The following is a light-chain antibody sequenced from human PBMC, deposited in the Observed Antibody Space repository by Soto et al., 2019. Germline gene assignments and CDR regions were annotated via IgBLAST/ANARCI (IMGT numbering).Light chain of an antibody. CDR1: SSNIGTNA. V-gene: IGLV1-44*01. J-gene: IGLJ2*01. CDR3: AAWDDSLSGYVV. Sequence: QSVLTQPPSTSGTPGQRVTISCSGSSSNIGTNAVNWYQQVPGTAPKLLINSDNQRPSGVPDRFSGSKSGTSASLAISGLQSEDEADYYCAAWDDSLSGYVVFGGGTKLTVL. CDR2: SDN.